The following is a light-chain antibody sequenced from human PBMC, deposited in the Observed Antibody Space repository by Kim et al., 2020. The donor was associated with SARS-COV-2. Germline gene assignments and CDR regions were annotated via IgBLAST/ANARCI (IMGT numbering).Light chain of an antibody. CDR3: QVWDSSSDHVV. Sequence: PGKTARITCGGNNIGSKSVHWYQQKSGQAPVLVIYYDSDRPSGIPERFSGSNSGNTATLTISRVEAGDEADYYCQVWDSSSDHVVFGGGTQLT. J-gene: IGLJ2*01. CDR1: NIGSKS. CDR2: YDS. V-gene: IGLV3-21*04.